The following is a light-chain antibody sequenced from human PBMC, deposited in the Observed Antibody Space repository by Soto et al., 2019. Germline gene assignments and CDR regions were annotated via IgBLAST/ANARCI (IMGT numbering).Light chain of an antibody. Sequence: DIQMTQSPSTVSASVGDRVTITCRASQSISNWLAGYQQKPGEASKLLIYKASTLDRGVPARFSGSGSGTEFTLTISSLQPADFATYYSQQYDSYSYTFGQGTKLEIK. J-gene: IGKJ2*01. V-gene: IGKV1-5*03. CDR1: QSISNW. CDR2: KAS. CDR3: QQYDSYSYT.